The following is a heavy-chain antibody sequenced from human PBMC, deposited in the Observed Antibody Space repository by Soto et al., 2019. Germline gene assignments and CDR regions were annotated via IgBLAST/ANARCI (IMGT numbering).Heavy chain of an antibody. J-gene: IGHJ6*03. CDR3: ARHAYVHCSSTSCYYYYMDV. D-gene: IGHD2-2*01. Sequence: PSETLSLTCTVSGGSISSYYWSWIRQPPGKGLDWIGYIYYSGSTNYNPSLKSRVTISVDTSKNQFSLKLSSVTAADTAVYYCARHAYVHCSSTSCYYYYMDVWGKGTTVTVSS. CDR1: GGSISSYY. V-gene: IGHV4-59*08. CDR2: IYYSGST.